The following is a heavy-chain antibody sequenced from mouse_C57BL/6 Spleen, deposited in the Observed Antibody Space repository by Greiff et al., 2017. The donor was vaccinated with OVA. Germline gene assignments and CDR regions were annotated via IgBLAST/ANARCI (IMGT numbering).Heavy chain of an antibody. D-gene: IGHD2-5*01. V-gene: IGHV5-17*01. CDR2: ISSGSSTI. CDR1: GFTFSDYG. Sequence: EVQGVESGGGLVKPGGSLKLSCAASGFTFSDYGMHWVRQAPEKGLEWVAYISSGSSTIYYADTVKGRFTISRDNAKNTLFLQMTSLRSEDTAMYYCAEEGIYYSNPYYYDMDYWGQGTSVTVSS. CDR3: AEEGIYYSNPYYYDMDY. J-gene: IGHJ4*01.